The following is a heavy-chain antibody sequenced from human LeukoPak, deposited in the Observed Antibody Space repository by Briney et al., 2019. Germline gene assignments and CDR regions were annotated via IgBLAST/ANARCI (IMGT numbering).Heavy chain of an antibody. CDR2: INHSGST. J-gene: IGHJ4*02. CDR1: GGSFSGYY. Sequence: SETLSLTCAVYGGSFSGYYWSWIRQPPGKGLEWIGEINHSGSTNYNPSLKSRVTISVDTSKNQFSLKLSSVTAADTAVYYCARDQSHSARSHDYWGQGTLVTVSS. V-gene: IGHV4-34*01. CDR3: ARDQSHSARSHDY. D-gene: IGHD6-13*01.